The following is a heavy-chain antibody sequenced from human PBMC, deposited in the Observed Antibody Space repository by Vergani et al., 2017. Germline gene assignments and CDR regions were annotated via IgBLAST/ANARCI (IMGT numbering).Heavy chain of an antibody. CDR1: GGSFSTGGPS. V-gene: IGHV4-61*02. CDR3: ARDGGEYDKDAHDV. Sequence: QVQLQESGPGLVKPSQTLSLTCTVSGGSFSTGGPSWTWLRQSARKGLAWIGRIYTSGATNYNPSLRSRAIMSVDASKTQFSLQLTSVTAADTAVYYCARDGGEYDKDAHDVWGQGTKVTVTS. J-gene: IGHJ3*01. CDR2: IYTSGAT. D-gene: IGHD2-21*01.